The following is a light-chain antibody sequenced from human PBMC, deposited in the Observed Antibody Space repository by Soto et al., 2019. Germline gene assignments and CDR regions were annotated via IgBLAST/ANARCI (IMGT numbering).Light chain of an antibody. CDR3: QQFNSYPTT. CDR1: QGISSA. Sequence: AIQLTQSPSFLSAFVGDRVSITCRASQGISSALAWYQQKPGKAPRLLIYDASSLESGVPSRFSGSGSGTDFTLTIXSXXXXXXXXYYCQQFNSYPTTFGQGTRLEIK. CDR2: DAS. J-gene: IGKJ5*01. V-gene: IGKV1-13*02.